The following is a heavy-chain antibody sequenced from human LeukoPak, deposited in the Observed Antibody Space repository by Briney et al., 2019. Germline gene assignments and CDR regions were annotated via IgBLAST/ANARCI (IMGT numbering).Heavy chain of an antibody. CDR3: ARNRPRGRQGDY. CDR1: GFTFSLSW. Sequence: GGSLRLSCAASGFTFSLSWMSWVRHVPGKGLEWLATIKEDGSEEYYVDSVKGRFTVSRDNAKSSLYLQMNSLRDEDMAVYYCARNRPRGRQGDYWGQGTLVTVSS. CDR2: IKEDGSEE. J-gene: IGHJ4*02. D-gene: IGHD1-26*01. V-gene: IGHV3-7*01.